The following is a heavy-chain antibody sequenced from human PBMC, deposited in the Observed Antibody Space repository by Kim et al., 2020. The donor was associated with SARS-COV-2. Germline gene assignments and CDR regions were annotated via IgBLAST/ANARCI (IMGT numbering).Heavy chain of an antibody. Sequence: GGSLRLSCGASGFTISGSAMHWVRQTSGKGLEWVGRIRSRSNNYATAYGASVKGRFSISIDESKNKAYLQMNSLKTEDTAVYYCTRGPPYSDSYWDAFDIWGQGTMVTVSS. J-gene: IGHJ3*02. CDR1: GFTISGSA. CDR2: IRSRSNNYAT. V-gene: IGHV3-73*01. D-gene: IGHD2-21*01. CDR3: TRGPPYSDSYWDAFDI.